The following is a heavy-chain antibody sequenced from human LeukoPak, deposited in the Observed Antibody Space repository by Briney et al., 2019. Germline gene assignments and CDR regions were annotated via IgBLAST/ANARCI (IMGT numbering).Heavy chain of an antibody. J-gene: IGHJ4*02. V-gene: IGHV3-30*02. Sequence: GGSLRLSCIGSGFTFSHYGMHWVRQAPGRGLEWVAVIWNDGSNEYYADSVKGRFTISRDNSKNTLYLQMSSLRAEDTAVYYCAKEFNRGLPDYWGQGTLVTVPS. CDR1: GFTFSHYG. D-gene: IGHD2-21*01. CDR3: AKEFNRGLPDY. CDR2: IWNDGSNE.